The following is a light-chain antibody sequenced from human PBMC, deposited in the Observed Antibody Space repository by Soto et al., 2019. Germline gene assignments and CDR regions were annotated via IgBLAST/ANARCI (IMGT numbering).Light chain of an antibody. Sequence: DIQMTQSPSSLSASVGDRVTITCRASQEISNHLAWFQQKPGKPPKSLTYDASSLQSGVPSKFNGSGSGTDFTLTSSSLQPEDFATYSCQQYHNYPVTVGGGTKVEL. CDR2: DAS. J-gene: IGKJ4*01. V-gene: IGKV1-16*02. CDR3: QQYHNYPVT. CDR1: QEISNH.